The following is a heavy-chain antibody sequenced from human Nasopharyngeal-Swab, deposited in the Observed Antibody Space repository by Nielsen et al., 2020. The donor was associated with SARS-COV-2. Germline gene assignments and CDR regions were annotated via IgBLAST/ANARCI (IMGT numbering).Heavy chain of an antibody. Sequence: GESLKISCAASGFTVSTNYMSWVRQAPGKGLEWVSYISSSSSTIYYADSVKGRFTISRDNAKNSLYLQMNSLRAEDTAVYYCAREGSSGWYPVRVSFDIWGQGTMVTVSS. V-gene: IGHV3-48*04. CDR3: AREGSSGWYPVRVSFDI. CDR1: GFTVSTNY. J-gene: IGHJ3*02. CDR2: ISSSSSTI. D-gene: IGHD6-19*01.